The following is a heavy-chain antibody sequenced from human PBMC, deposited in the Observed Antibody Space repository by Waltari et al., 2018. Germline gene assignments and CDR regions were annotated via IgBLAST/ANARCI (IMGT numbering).Heavy chain of an antibody. CDR1: GFRVSYNY. CDR3: ARAGLGSPSQWLQLFDS. CDR2: IHAGGNT. J-gene: IGHJ4*02. Sequence: EAQLVESGGGLIQPGVSLRLSCEASGFRVSYNYMSWVRQAPGKGLEWVSVIHAGGNTFYGDSVKGRFTISRDISKNTVYLQINSLTVEDSAIYYCARAGLGSPSQWLQLFDSWGQGTLVTVSS. D-gene: IGHD6-19*01. V-gene: IGHV3-53*01.